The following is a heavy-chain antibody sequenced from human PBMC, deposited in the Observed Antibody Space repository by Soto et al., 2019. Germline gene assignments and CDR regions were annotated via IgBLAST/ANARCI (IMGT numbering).Heavy chain of an antibody. CDR1: GFTFSSYA. CDR2: ISGSGGST. J-gene: IGHJ6*02. V-gene: IGHV3-23*01. D-gene: IGHD3-3*01. CDR3: AKESGTYYDFWSGYQNKYYYYGMDV. Sequence: AGGSLRLSCAASGFTFSSYAMSWVRQAPGKGLEWVSAISGSGGSTYYADSVKGRFTISRDNSKNTLYLQMNSLRAEDTAVYYCAKESGTYYDFWSGYQNKYYYYGMDVWGQGTTVTV.